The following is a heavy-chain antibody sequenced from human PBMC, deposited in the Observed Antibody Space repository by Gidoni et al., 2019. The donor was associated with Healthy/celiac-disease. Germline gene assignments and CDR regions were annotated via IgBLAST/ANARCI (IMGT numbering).Heavy chain of an antibody. V-gene: IGHV3-30*18. D-gene: IGHD2-2*01. J-gene: IGHJ6*02. CDR2: ISYDGSNK. Sequence: QVQLVESGGGVVQPGRSLRLSCAASGFTFSSSGMHWVRQAPGKGLEWVAVISYDGSNKYYADSVKGRFTISRDNSKNTLYLQMNSLRAEDTAVYYCAKDRGVPAAIPTYGMDVWGQGTTVTVSS. CDR3: AKDRGVPAAIPTYGMDV. CDR1: GFTFSSSG.